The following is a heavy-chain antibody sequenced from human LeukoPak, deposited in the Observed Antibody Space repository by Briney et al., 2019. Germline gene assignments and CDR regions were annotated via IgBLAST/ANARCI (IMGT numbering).Heavy chain of an antibody. J-gene: IGHJ3*02. Sequence: SVKVSCKASGGTFSSYAISWVRQAPGQGLEWMGGIIPIFGTANYAQKFQGRVTITTDESTSTAYMELSSLRSEDTAVYYCARCAWELSMVLYGGAKGAFDIWGQGTMVTVSS. CDR3: ARCAWELSMVLYGGAKGAFDI. V-gene: IGHV1-69*05. CDR1: GGTFSSYA. D-gene: IGHD1-26*01. CDR2: IIPIFGTA.